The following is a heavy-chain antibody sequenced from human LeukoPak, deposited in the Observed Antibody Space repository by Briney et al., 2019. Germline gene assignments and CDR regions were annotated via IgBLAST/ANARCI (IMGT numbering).Heavy chain of an antibody. Sequence: SETPSLTCTVSGGSISSSSYYWGWIRQPPGKGLEWIGEINHSGSTNYNPSLKSRVTISVDTSKNQFSLKLSSVTAADTAVYYCASRRGRGANYFDYWGQGTLVTVSS. CDR2: INHSGST. V-gene: IGHV4-39*07. CDR3: ASRRGRGANYFDY. J-gene: IGHJ4*02. CDR1: GGSISSSSYY. D-gene: IGHD3-10*01.